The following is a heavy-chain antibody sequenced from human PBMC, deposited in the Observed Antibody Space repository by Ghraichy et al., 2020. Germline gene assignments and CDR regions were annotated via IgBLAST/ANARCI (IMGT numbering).Heavy chain of an antibody. CDR2: INHSGST. J-gene: IGHJ4*02. D-gene: IGHD4-17*01. Sequence: SETPSLTCAVYGGSFSGYYWSWIRQPPGKGLEWIGEINHSGSTNYNPSLKSRVTISVDTSKNQFSLKLSSVTAADTAVYYCARGGGGTGGDYFGWGQGTLVTVSS. V-gene: IGHV4-34*01. CDR1: GGSFSGYY. CDR3: ARGGGGTGGDYFG.